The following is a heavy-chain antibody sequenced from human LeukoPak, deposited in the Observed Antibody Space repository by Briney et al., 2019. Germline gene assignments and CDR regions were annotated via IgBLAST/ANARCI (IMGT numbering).Heavy chain of an antibody. V-gene: IGHV3-21*01. Sequence: PGGSLRLSCAASGFTFSNYTMNWVRQAPGKGLEWVSSISSSRSYIFYADSVKGRFTVSRDNAKNSLYLQMNSLRAEDTAVYYCAREGKQQLGGYYYYYMDVWGKGTTVTVSS. CDR3: AREGKQQLGGYYYYYMDV. CDR1: GFTFSNYT. D-gene: IGHD6-13*01. CDR2: ISSSRSYI. J-gene: IGHJ6*03.